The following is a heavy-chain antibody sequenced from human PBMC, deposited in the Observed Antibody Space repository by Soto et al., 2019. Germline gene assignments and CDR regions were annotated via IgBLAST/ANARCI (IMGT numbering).Heavy chain of an antibody. CDR2: ISAHNGNT. CDR3: ARGRYGDY. D-gene: IGHD1-1*01. CDR1: GYTFTSYG. J-gene: IGHJ4*02. Sequence: QVHLVQSGAEVKKPGASVKVSCKASGYTFTSYGITWVRQAPGQGLEWMGWISAHNGNTDCAQKLPGRVIVTRDTSTSTAYMELRSLRSDDTAVYYCARGRYGDYWGQGALVTVSS. V-gene: IGHV1-18*01.